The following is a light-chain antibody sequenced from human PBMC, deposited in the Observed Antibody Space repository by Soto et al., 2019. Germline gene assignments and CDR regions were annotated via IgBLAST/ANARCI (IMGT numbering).Light chain of an antibody. Sequence: IQLTQSPSSLSASVGDRVTITCRATPAIASFLAWYQQKPGKAPKLLIYAASTLQSGVPSRFSGSGSGTDFTLTISCLQSEDFATYYCQQYYSYPLTFGQGTR. CDR3: QQYYSYPLT. V-gene: IGKV1-9*01. CDR2: AAS. CDR1: PAIASF. J-gene: IGKJ5*01.